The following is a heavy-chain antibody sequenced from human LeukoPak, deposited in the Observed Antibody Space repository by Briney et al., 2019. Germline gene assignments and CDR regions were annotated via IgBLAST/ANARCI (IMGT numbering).Heavy chain of an antibody. V-gene: IGHV4-4*07. CDR2: IYSSGST. CDR3: ARDRAAAGNWFDP. Sequence: SETLSLTCTVSGGSISSYYWSWIRQPAGKGLGWVGRIYSSGSTNYNPSLKSRVTMSVDTSKNQFSLKLTSVTAADTAVYYCARDRAAAGNWFDPWGQGTLVTVSS. CDR1: GGSISSYY. D-gene: IGHD6-13*01. J-gene: IGHJ5*02.